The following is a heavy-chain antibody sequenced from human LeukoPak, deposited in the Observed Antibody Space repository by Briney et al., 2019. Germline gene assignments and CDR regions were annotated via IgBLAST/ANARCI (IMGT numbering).Heavy chain of an antibody. CDR2: IYPGDSDT. J-gene: IGHJ4*02. D-gene: IGHD3-22*01. CDR1: GYSFTSYW. Sequence: GESLKISCKGSGYSFTSYWIGWVRQMPGKGLEWMGIIYPGDSDTRYSPSFQGQVTISADKSISTAYLQWSSLKASDTAMYYCARHAGYYDSSWPPVLLTPGRYVTGLDYWGQGTLVTVSS. V-gene: IGHV5-51*01. CDR3: ARHAGYYDSSWPPVLLTPGRYVTGLDY.